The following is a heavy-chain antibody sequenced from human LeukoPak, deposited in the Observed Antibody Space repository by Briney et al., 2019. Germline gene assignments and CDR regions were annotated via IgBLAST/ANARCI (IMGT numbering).Heavy chain of an antibody. Sequence: ASVKVSCKASGDTFTNYGISWVRQAPGQGLEWMGWISTYTVETIYAQKFQGRVTLSTDTSTSTAYMELRSLRSDDTAVYYCARDCMTSDAFDIWGQGTMVTVSS. J-gene: IGHJ3*02. CDR1: GDTFTNYG. CDR2: ISTYTVET. D-gene: IGHD2-8*01. V-gene: IGHV1-18*01. CDR3: ARDCMTSDAFDI.